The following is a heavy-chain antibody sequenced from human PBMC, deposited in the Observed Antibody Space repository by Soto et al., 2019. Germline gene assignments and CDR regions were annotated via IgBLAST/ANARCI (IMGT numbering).Heavy chain of an antibody. V-gene: IGHV6-1*01. D-gene: IGHD3-3*02. CDR2: TYYRSKWYN. J-gene: IGHJ1*01. Sequence: QTLSLTCAISGDSFFGNSAAWNWIRQSPSRGLEWLGRTYYRSKWYNDYAGSVRSRITINPDTSKNQFSLHLNSVTPDDTAVYYCTRDLSGFFQHWGLGTLVTVSS. CDR1: GDSFFGNSAA. CDR3: TRDLSGFFQH.